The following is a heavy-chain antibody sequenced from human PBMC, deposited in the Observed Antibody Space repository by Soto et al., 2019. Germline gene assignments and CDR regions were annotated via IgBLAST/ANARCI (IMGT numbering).Heavy chain of an antibody. CDR2: TYYRSKWYN. CDR1: GDSVSSKSAA. J-gene: IGHJ5*01. Sequence: SQTLSLTCAISGDSVSSKSAAWNWIRQSPSRGLEWLGRTYYRSKWYNDYAESVKSRITINPDTSKNQFSLQLNSVTPEDTAVYYFARESWQHLINWYDSWSQGILVTVSS. V-gene: IGHV6-1*01. CDR3: ARESWQHLINWYDS. D-gene: IGHD6-13*01.